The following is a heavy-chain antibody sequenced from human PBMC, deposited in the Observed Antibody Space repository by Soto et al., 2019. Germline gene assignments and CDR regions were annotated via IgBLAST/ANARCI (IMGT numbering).Heavy chain of an antibody. D-gene: IGHD3-22*01. V-gene: IGHV4-31*03. CDR2: IYYSGST. J-gene: IGHJ4*02. CDR1: GGSISSGGYY. Sequence: SETLSLTCTVSGGSISSGGYYWSWIGQHPGKGLEWIGYIYYSGSTYYNPSLKSRVTISVDTSKNQFSLKLSSVTAADTAVYYCARGHNYYDSSGYFSYWGQGTLVTVSS. CDR3: ARGHNYYDSSGYFSY.